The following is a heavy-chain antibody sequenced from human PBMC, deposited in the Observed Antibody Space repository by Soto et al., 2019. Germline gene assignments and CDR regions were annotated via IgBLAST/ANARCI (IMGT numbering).Heavy chain of an antibody. CDR3: AGTEYNGGLPGWFQY. V-gene: IGHV4-39*01. CDR2: IYYSGST. J-gene: IGHJ1*01. Sequence: SETLSLTCTVSGGSISSSSYYWGWIRQPPGKGLEWIGSIYYSGSTYYNPSLKSRVTISVDTSKNQFSLKLSSVTAADTAVYYCAGTEYNGGLPGWFQYWGQGTLVTVSS. CDR1: GGSISSSSYY. D-gene: IGHD6-19*01.